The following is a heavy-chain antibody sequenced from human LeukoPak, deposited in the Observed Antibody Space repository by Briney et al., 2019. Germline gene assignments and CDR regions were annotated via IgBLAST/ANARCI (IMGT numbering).Heavy chain of an antibody. J-gene: IGHJ4*02. D-gene: IGHD1-26*01. V-gene: IGHV4-34*01. CDR1: GGSFSGYY. CDR2: INHSGST. Sequence: PSETLSLTCAVYGGSFSGYYWSWIRQPPGKGLEWIGEINHSGSTNYNPSLKSRVTISVDTSKNQFSLKLSSVTAADTAVYCCARDIGSGSYPWYFDYWGQGTLVTVSS. CDR3: ARDIGSGSYPWYFDY.